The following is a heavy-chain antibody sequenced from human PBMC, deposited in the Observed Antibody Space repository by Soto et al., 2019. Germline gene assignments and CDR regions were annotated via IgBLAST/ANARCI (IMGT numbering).Heavy chain of an antibody. CDR2: ISYTGTT. J-gene: IGHJ4*02. V-gene: IGHV4-59*01. D-gene: IGHD2-21*02. CDR1: GGSTSRYY. Sequence: SETLSLTCTVSGGSTSRYYWSWIRQPPGKGLEWIGYISYTGTTNYNPSLKSRVTISEDTSKNQFSLNLNSVTAADTAVYYCARGRDDCGGDFYSFFYWRQRTLVTVPS. CDR3: ARGRDDCGGDFYSFFY.